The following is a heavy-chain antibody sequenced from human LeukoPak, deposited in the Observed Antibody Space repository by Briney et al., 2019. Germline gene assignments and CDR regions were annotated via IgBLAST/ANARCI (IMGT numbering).Heavy chain of an antibody. V-gene: IGHV3-11*01. J-gene: IGHJ4*02. Sequence: SGGSLRLSCAASGFTFSDYYMSWIRQAPGKGLEWVSYISSSGSTIYYADSVKGRFTISRDNAKNSLYLQMNSLRAEDTAVYYCARVTAMVTIYDYWGQGTLVTVSS. CDR3: ARVTAMVTIYDY. CDR2: ISSSGSTI. CDR1: GFTFSDYY. D-gene: IGHD5-18*01.